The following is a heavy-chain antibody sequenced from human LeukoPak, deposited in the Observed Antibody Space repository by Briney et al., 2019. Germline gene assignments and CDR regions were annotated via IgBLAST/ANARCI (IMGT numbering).Heavy chain of an antibody. V-gene: IGHV4-59*01. CDR1: SGSISSYY. D-gene: IGHD3-10*01. CDR2: IYYSGST. Sequence: PSETLSLTCAVSSGSISSYYWSWIRQPPGKGLEWMGYIYYSGSTNYNPSLKSRVTISVDTSKNQFSLKLSSVTAADTAVYYCARVTHYYGSGSYLLDPWGQGTLVTVSS. J-gene: IGHJ5*02. CDR3: ARVTHYYGSGSYLLDP.